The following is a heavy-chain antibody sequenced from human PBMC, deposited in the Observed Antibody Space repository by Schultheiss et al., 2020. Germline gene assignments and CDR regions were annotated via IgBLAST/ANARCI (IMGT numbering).Heavy chain of an antibody. CDR2: IKQDGSEK. D-gene: IGHD3-22*01. CDR3: ARAWSDSSGYYQAFDY. Sequence: GGSLRLSCAASGFTFSRYWMNWVRQAPGKGLEWVANIKQDGSEKYYVDSVKGRFTISRDNSKNTLYLQMNSLRAEDTAVYYCARAWSDSSGYYQAFDYWGQGTLVTVSS. CDR1: GFTFSRYW. J-gene: IGHJ4*02. V-gene: IGHV3-7*01.